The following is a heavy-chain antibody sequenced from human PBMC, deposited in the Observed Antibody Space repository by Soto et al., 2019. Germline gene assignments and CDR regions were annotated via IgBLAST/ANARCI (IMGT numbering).Heavy chain of an antibody. J-gene: IGHJ4*02. D-gene: IGHD3-9*01. V-gene: IGHV4-34*01. CDR3: ARGLGHYDILTGYYIGPFDY. CDR1: GGSFSGYY. Sequence: SETLSLTCAVYGGSFSGYYWSWIRQPPGKGLEWIGEINHSGSTNYNPSLKSRVTISVDTSKNQSSLKLSSVTAADTAVYYCARGLGHYDILTGYYIGPFDYWGQGTLVTVSS. CDR2: INHSGST.